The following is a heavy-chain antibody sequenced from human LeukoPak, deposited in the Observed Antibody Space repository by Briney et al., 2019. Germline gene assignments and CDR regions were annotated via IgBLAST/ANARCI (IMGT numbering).Heavy chain of an antibody. D-gene: IGHD6-19*01. V-gene: IGHV3-7*04. CDR1: GFTFSTYG. Sequence: PGGSLRLSCAAYGFTFSTYGMNWVRQAPGKGLEWVANIKEDGSEKYYVDSVKGRFTISRDNAKNSLNLQMNSLRAEDTAVYYCARDSSGWDFDYWGQGTLVTVSS. CDR2: IKEDGSEK. J-gene: IGHJ4*02. CDR3: ARDSSGWDFDY.